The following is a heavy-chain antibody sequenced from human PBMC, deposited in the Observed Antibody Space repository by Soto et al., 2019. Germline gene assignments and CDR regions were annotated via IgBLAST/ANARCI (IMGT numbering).Heavy chain of an antibody. CDR2: IYFSGST. J-gene: IGHJ4*02. CDR1: GGSISSGGYY. D-gene: IGHD5-18*01. V-gene: IGHV4-31*03. CDR3: ARSPHIQLWSYPSDY. Sequence: SETLSLTCTVSGGSISSGGYYWSWIRQHPGKGLEWIGYIYFSGSTYYNPSLKSRVTISVDTSKNQFSLKLSSVTAADTAVYYCARSPHIQLWSYPSDYWGQGTLVTVSA.